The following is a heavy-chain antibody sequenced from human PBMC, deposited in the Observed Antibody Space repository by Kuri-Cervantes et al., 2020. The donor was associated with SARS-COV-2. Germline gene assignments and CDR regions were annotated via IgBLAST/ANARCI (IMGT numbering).Heavy chain of an antibody. CDR3: ARDSPAYCSSTSCYFFDY. J-gene: IGHJ4*02. V-gene: IGHV4-30-4*08. CDR2: IYYSGST. Sequence: SETLSLTCTVSGGSISSGDYYWSWIRQPPGKGLEWIGYIYYSGSTYYNPSLKSRVTISVDRSKNQFSLKLSSVTAADTAVYYCARDSPAYCSSTSCYFFDYWGQGTLVTVSS. CDR1: GGSISSGDYY. D-gene: IGHD2-2*01.